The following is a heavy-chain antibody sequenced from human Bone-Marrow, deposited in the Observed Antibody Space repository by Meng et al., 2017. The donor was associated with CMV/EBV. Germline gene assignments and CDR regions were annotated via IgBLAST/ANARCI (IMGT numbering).Heavy chain of an antibody. CDR1: GVSISSGRCY. Sequence: SETLSLTCTVSGVSISSGRCYWSWLRQHPGKGLEWIGHIYYSGTTYYNPSLKSRLTMSVDTSKNQFSLKLSSVTAADTAVYYCARLKGSYYFDYWGQGTLVTVSS. CDR2: IYYSGTT. V-gene: IGHV4-31*03. J-gene: IGHJ4*02. CDR3: ARLKGSYYFDY.